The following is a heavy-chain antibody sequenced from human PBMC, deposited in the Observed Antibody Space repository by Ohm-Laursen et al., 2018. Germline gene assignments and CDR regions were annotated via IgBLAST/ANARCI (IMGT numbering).Heavy chain of an antibody. Sequence: SLRLSCAASGFTFSSYGMHWVRQAPGKGLEWVAVIWYDGSNKYYADSVKGRFTISRDNSKNTLYLQMNSLRAEDTAVYYCARDLESTLSADYWGQGTLVTVSS. CDR1: GFTFSSYG. J-gene: IGHJ4*02. V-gene: IGHV3-33*08. CDR3: ARDLESTLSADY. CDR2: IWYDGSNK. D-gene: IGHD2-15*01.